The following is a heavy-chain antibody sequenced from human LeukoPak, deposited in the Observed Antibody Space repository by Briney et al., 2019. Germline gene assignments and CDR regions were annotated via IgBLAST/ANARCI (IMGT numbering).Heavy chain of an antibody. CDR2: ISSSTTDI. V-gene: IGHV3-21*01. CDR3: ARVNAAFDY. Sequence: PGGSLRLSCAASXXXXSSYXMTWVRQXXXXXXEWVSVISSSTTDIYYADSVKGRFTISRDNPKNSLYLQMNSLRAEDTAVYYCARVNAAFDYWGLGTPVTVSS. D-gene: IGHD2-15*01. CDR1: XXXXSSYX. J-gene: IGHJ4*02.